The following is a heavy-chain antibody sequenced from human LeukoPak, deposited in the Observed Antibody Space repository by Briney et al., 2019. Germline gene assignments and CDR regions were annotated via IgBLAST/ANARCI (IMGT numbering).Heavy chain of an antibody. J-gene: IGHJ4*02. CDR2: IYTRGST. CDR3: ARSLIYSGSYYFPFDY. Sequence: SETLSLTCTVSGGSISSYYWSWIRQPPGKGLEWIGYIYTRGSTNYNPSLKSRVTISVDTSKNQFSLKLSSVTAADTAVYYCARSLIYSGSYYFPFDYWGQGTLVTVSS. CDR1: GGSISSYY. V-gene: IGHV4-4*09. D-gene: IGHD1-26*01.